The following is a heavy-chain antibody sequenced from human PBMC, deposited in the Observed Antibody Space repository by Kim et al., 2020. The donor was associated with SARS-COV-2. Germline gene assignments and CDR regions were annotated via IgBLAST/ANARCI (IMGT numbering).Heavy chain of an antibody. J-gene: IGHJ4*02. CDR3: TRLATGPSPDY. Sequence: GGSLRLSCAASGFTFSSYWIHWVRQAPGKGLVWVSSINTDGSTTSHADSVKGRFTISRDNARNTLYLQMNSLRAEDTAIYYCTRLATGPSPDYWGQGTLVTVPS. CDR2: INTDGSTT. V-gene: IGHV3-74*01. CDR1: GFTFSSYW.